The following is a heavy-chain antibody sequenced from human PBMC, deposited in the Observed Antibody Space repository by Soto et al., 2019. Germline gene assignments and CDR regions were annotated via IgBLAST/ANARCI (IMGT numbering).Heavy chain of an antibody. Sequence: QVQLVESGGGLVKPGGSLRLSCAASGFTFSDYYMSWIRQAPGKGLEWVSYISSSSSYTNYADSVKGRFTISRDNAKNSLYLQMNSLRAEDTAVYYCARELPRQATVTTQTVSGGYWGQGTLVTVSS. J-gene: IGHJ4*02. CDR1: GFTFSDYY. D-gene: IGHD4-17*01. CDR3: ARELPRQATVTTQTVSGGY. V-gene: IGHV3-11*05. CDR2: ISSSSSYT.